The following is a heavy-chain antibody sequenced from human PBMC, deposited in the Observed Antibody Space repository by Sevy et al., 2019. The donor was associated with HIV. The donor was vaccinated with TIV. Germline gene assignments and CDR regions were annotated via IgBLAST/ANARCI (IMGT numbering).Heavy chain of an antibody. V-gene: IGHV7-4-1*02. CDR2: INTNTGNP. CDR3: ARGFGWEDTNWFDP. J-gene: IGHJ5*02. D-gene: IGHD1-26*01. Sequence: ASVKVSCKASGYTFTSYAMNWVRQAPGQGLEWMGWINTNTGNPTYAQGFTGRFVFSLDTSVSTEYLQISSLKAEDTAVYYCARGFGWEDTNWFDPWGQGTLVTVSS. CDR1: GYTFTSYA.